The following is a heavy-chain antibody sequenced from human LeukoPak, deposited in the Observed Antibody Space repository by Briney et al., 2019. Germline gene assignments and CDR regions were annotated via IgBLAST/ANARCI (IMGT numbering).Heavy chain of an antibody. D-gene: IGHD3-22*01. CDR2: IKQDGSEK. J-gene: IGHJ4*02. CDR3: ASTPYYYDTSDYYQSLFDY. CDR1: GFTFSSYW. Sequence: PGGSLRLSCAASGFTFSSYWMSWVRQAPGKGLEGVANIKQDGSEKYYVDSVKGRFTISRDNAKNSLYLQMSSLRAEDTAVYYCASTPYYYDTSDYYQSLFDYWGQGTLVTVSS. V-gene: IGHV3-7*01.